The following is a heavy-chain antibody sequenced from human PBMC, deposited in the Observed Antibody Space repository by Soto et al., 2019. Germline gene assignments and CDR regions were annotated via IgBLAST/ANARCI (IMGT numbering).Heavy chain of an antibody. CDR2: TYYRSKWYN. J-gene: IGHJ6*02. CDR3: AREPIAARNYYYYGMDV. CDR1: GDSVSSNSAA. Sequence: SQTLSLTCAISGDSVSSNSAAWNWIRQSPSRGLEWLGRTYYRSKWYNDYAVSVKSRITINPDTSKNQFSLQLNSVTPEDTAVYYCAREPIAARNYYYYGMDVWGQGTTVTV. D-gene: IGHD6-6*01. V-gene: IGHV6-1*01.